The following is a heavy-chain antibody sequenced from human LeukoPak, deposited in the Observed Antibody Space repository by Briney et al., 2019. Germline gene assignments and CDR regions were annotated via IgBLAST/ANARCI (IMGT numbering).Heavy chain of an antibody. CDR2: SGGDGGST. J-gene: IGHJ4*02. CDR3: AKDTGDCSGGSCSYYFDY. CDR1: GFTLSSYD. Sequence: PGGSLRLSCAASGFTLSSYDMSWVRQAPGKGLEWVSASGGDGGSTYADSVKGRFTISRDNSKNTLYLQMNSLRAEDTAVYYCAKDTGDCSGGSCSYYFDYWGQGTLVTVSS. V-gene: IGHV3-23*01. D-gene: IGHD2-15*01.